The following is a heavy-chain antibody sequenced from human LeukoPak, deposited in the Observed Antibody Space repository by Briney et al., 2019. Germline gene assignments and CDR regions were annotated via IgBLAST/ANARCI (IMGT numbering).Heavy chain of an antibody. CDR3: ARGPMVRGVIIIPLPFDY. CDR2: IIPIFGTA. J-gene: IGHJ4*02. CDR1: GGTFSSYA. D-gene: IGHD3-10*01. Sequence: SVKVSCKASGGTFSSYAISWVRQAPGQGLEWMGGIIPIFGTANYAQKFQGRVTITADESTSTAYMELSNLRSEDTAVYYCARGPMVRGVIIIPLPFDYWGQGTLVTVSS. V-gene: IGHV1-69*13.